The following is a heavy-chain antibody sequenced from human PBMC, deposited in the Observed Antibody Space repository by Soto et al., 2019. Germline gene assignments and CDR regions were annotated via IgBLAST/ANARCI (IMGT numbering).Heavy chain of an antibody. V-gene: IGHV3-48*01. CDR2: ISGSGTTI. CDR3: ASFSLMADGYY. CDR1: GFIFSSYV. Sequence: EVHLVESGGGLVQPGGSLRLSCAASGFIFSSYVINWVRQAPGKGLEWVSYISGSGTTIYYADSVKGRFTISRDYAKSSLYLQMNSLRAEDTAMYYCASFSLMADGYYWGQGTLVTVSS. J-gene: IGHJ4*02. D-gene: IGHD3-22*01.